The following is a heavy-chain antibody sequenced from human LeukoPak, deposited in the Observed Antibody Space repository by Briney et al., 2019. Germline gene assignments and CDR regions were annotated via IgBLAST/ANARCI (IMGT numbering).Heavy chain of an antibody. D-gene: IGHD1-26*01. CDR3: ARSFSGSYPDFDY. CDR1: GVIFSSYG. CDR2: ISYDGSNE. J-gene: IGHJ4*02. Sequence: GGSLRLSCAASGVIFSSYGMHWVCQAPGEGLGRGAVISYDGSNEYYADSLKGRFTISRDNSKNTLYLQMNSLRAEDTAVYYCARSFSGSYPDFDYWGQGTLVTVSS. V-gene: IGHV3-30*04.